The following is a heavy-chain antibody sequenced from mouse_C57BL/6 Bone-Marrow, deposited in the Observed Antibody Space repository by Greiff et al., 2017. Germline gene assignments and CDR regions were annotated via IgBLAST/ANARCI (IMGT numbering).Heavy chain of an antibody. CDR1: GYTFTSYW. Sequence: QVQLQQPGAELVKPGASVKLSCKASGYTFTSYWMHWVKQRPGQGLEWIGMIHPNSGSTNYNEKFKSKATLTVDKSSSTAYMQLSSLTSEDSAVYYCASEVYSNYVDYAMDYWGQGTSVTVSS. CDR2: IHPNSGST. CDR3: ASEVYSNYVDYAMDY. J-gene: IGHJ4*01. D-gene: IGHD2-5*01. V-gene: IGHV1-64*01.